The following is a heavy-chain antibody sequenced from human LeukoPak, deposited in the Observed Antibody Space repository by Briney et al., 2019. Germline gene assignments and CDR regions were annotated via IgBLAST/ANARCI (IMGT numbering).Heavy chain of an antibody. V-gene: IGHV3-48*03. Sequence: GGSLRLSCAASGFTFSNYEMNWVRQAPGKGLEWVSYISTSGSTIYYADSVKGRFTISRDNAKNSLYLQMNTLRAEDTAVYYCARVPGRGDGGYYYYYMDVWGKGTTVTVSS. CDR2: ISTSGSTI. CDR1: GFTFSNYE. J-gene: IGHJ6*03. D-gene: IGHD1-14*01. CDR3: ARVPGRGDGGYYYYYMDV.